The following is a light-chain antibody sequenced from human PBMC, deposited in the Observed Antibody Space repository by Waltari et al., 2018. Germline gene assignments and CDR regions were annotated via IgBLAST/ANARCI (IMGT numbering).Light chain of an antibody. CDR1: SGDRSKV. V-gene: IGLV4-69*01. Sequence: QLVLTQSPSASASLGASIKLTCTLSSGDRSKVIAWLQQQPERGPRYLMKVNSDGTHSKGDDLPDRFSGTSSGAERYLTISSLQSEDEADYYCQTGGHGTWAFGGGTKVTVL. CDR3: QTGGHGTWA. J-gene: IGLJ3*02. CDR2: VNSDGTH.